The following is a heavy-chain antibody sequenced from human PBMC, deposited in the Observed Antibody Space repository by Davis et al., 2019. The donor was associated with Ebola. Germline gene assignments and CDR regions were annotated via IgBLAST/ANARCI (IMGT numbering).Heavy chain of an antibody. CDR2: ISGSGGST. Sequence: GESLKISCAASGFTFSSYAMSWVRQAPGKGLEWVSAISGSGGSTYYADSVKGRFTISRDNSKNTLYLQMNSLRAEDTAVYYCAKDAPINIALYYHYMDVWGKGTTVTVSS. CDR3: AKDAPINIALYYHYMDV. D-gene: IGHD2-21*01. J-gene: IGHJ6*03. V-gene: IGHV3-23*01. CDR1: GFTFSSYA.